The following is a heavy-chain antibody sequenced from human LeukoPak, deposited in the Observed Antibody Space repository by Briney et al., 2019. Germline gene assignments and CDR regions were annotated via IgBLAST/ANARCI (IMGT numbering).Heavy chain of an antibody. CDR1: GYTFTIYD. D-gene: IGHD4-11*01. Sequence: ASVTVSFKASGYTFTIYDINWVRQAPGQGREWMGWMNPNSGNTGYSQKFQGRVTITRNTTIRTAYMELSSLRSEDTAVYYCARRLAIGVTQRYMDVWGKGTTVTVSS. CDR3: ARRLAIGVTQRYMDV. V-gene: IGHV1-8*03. CDR2: MNPNSGNT. J-gene: IGHJ6*03.